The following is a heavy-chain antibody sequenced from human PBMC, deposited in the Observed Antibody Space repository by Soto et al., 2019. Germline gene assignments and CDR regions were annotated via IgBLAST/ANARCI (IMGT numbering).Heavy chain of an antibody. CDR1: GGSISSGDYY. J-gene: IGHJ6*02. CDR3: ARDLWGYCGTDCYPLDV. Sequence: SETLSLTCTVSGGSISSGDYYWNWIRQPPGKGLEWIGHIYYSGSTFYNPSLKSRVTISVDTSKNQFSVKLNSVTAADTAVYYCARDLWGYCGTDCYPLDVWGQGTTVTV. CDR2: IYYSGST. V-gene: IGHV4-30-4*02. D-gene: IGHD2-21*02.